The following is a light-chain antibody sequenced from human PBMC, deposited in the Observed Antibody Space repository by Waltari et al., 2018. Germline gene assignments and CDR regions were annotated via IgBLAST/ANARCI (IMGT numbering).Light chain of an antibody. Sequence: QSVLTQPPSVSGAPGQRVTIPCSGSRSNIGSNHAIHWYQQLPGKAPKLLIYDDTQRPSGIPDRFACSKAATSASLAITGLQAEDEADYYCQSYDSGLSAPVFGGGTKLTVL. J-gene: IGLJ3*02. CDR2: DDT. CDR1: RSNIGSNHA. V-gene: IGLV1-40*01. CDR3: QSYDSGLSAPV.